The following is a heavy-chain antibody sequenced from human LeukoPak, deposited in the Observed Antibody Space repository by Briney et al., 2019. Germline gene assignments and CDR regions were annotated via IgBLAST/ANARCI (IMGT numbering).Heavy chain of an antibody. CDR3: AHRDTTMVRVDY. Sequence: GGSLRLSCAASGFTFRNASMSWVRQAPGKGLEWVDRIKSKTDGGTTDYAAPVKGRFTISRDDSKNTLYLQMNSLTTEDTAVYFCAHRDTTMVRVDYWGQGTLVTVSS. CDR1: GFTFRNAS. CDR2: IKSKTDGGTT. V-gene: IGHV3-15*01. J-gene: IGHJ4*02. D-gene: IGHD5-18*01.